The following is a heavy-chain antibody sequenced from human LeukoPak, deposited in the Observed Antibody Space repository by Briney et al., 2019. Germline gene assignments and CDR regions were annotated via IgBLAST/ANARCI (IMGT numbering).Heavy chain of an antibody. CDR1: GFTFSSYS. J-gene: IGHJ4*02. D-gene: IGHD4-17*01. CDR2: ISSSGSTI. CDR3: ARSDGDYAKDY. V-gene: IGHV3-48*04. Sequence: GGSLRLSCAASGFTFSSYSMMWVRQAPGKGLEWVSYISSSGSTIYYADSVKGRFTISRDNAKNSLYLQMNSLRAEDTAVYYCARSDGDYAKDYWGQGTLVTVSS.